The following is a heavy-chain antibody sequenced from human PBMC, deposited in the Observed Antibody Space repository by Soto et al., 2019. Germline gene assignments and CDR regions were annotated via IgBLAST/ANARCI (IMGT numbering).Heavy chain of an antibody. CDR2: ISSSSSYI. D-gene: IGHD6-13*01. V-gene: IGHV3-21*01. CDR1: GFTFSSYS. CDR3: ARVPPLAAANEVGQQLATDYYYYGMDV. J-gene: IGHJ6*02. Sequence: GGSLRLSCAASGFTFSSYSMNWVRQAPGKGLEWVSSISSSSSYIYYADSVKGRFTISRDNAKNSLYLQMNSLRAEDTAVYYCARVPPLAAANEVGQQLATDYYYYGMDVWGQGTTVTVSS.